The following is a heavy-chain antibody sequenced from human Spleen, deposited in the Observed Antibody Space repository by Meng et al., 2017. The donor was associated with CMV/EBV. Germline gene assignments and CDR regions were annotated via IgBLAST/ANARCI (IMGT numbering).Heavy chain of an antibody. V-gene: IGHV3-48*04. CDR2: ISCGGSNK. CDR1: GFSFSAYN. D-gene: IGHD3-3*01. CDR3: AREATADLWSSYYEHLDY. Sequence: GGSLRLSCAASGFSFSAYNMNWVRQAPGKGLEWVSYISCGGSNKYYADSVKGRFTISRDNAKRFLYLQMNSLRAEDTAWYYCAREATADLWSSYYEHLDYWGQGTLVTVSS. J-gene: IGHJ4*02.